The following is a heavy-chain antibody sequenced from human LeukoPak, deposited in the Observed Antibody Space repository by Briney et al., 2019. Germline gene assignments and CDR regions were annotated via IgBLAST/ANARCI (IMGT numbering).Heavy chain of an antibody. V-gene: IGHV3-30*02. CDR1: GFTFTAYT. J-gene: IGHJ4*02. CDR3: AKPLVRGGYYFDY. D-gene: IGHD3-10*01. Sequence: GGSLRLSCAASGFTFTAYTINWVRQAPGKGLEWVAFIRYDGSNKYYADSVKGRFTISRDNSKNTLYLQMNSLRAEDTAVYYCAKPLVRGGYYFDYWGQGTLVTVSS. CDR2: IRYDGSNK.